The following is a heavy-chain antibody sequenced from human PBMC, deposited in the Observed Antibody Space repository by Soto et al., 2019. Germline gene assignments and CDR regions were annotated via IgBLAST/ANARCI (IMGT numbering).Heavy chain of an antibody. D-gene: IGHD3-22*01. CDR2: ISAYNDNT. CDR1: GFTFTSYA. CDR3: ARDYDSSGYPRYYFDY. V-gene: IGHV1-18*01. Sequence: ASVKLSCKASGFTFTSYAISWVRQAPGQGLEWMGWISAYNDNTNYAQKFQGRVTMTRDTSTSTVYMELSSLRSEDTAVYYCARDYDSSGYPRYYFDYWGQGTLVTVSS. J-gene: IGHJ4*02.